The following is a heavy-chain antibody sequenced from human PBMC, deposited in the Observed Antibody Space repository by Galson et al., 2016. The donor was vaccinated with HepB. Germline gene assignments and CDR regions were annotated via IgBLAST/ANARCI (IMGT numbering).Heavy chain of an antibody. V-gene: IGHV4-59*01. J-gene: IGHJ5*02. CDR1: GGSFNRYY. CDR2: IYYNGAT. CDR3: ARAVSAKNWFDP. D-gene: IGHD3-3*01. Sequence: SETLSLTCNVSGGSFNRYYWSWVRQPPGKRLEWIGYIYYNGATSYNPSLQSRVTISLDTSKNQVFLSLHSVTAADTALYYCARAVSAKNWFDPWGPGTLVTVSS.